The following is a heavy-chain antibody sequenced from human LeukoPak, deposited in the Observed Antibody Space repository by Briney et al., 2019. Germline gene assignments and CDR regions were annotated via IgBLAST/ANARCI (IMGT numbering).Heavy chain of an antibody. CDR1: GDSLSTNHW. Sequence: SETLSLTCAVSGDSLSTNHWWSWVRQPPGKGLEWIGEVYHSGSTNYNPSLKSRVTISVDKSKNLFSLKLTSVTAADTAMYYCASARWDSWGQGTLVTVSS. J-gene: IGHJ4*02. CDR3: ASARWDS. V-gene: IGHV4-4*02. D-gene: IGHD5-24*01. CDR2: VYHSGST.